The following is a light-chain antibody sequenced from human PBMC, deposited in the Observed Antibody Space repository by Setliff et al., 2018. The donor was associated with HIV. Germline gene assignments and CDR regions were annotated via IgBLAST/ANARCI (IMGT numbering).Light chain of an antibody. CDR2: DAS. CDR1: NIGSKS. CDR3: CSYAGSDTKV. V-gene: IGLV3-21*03. J-gene: IGLJ2*01. Sequence: SYELTQPPSVSVAPGKTATITCGGNNIGSKSVHWYQRKPGQAPLMVVYDASDRPSGIPDRFSGSKSGNTASLTISGLQAEDEADYYCCSYAGSDTKVFGGGTKVTV.